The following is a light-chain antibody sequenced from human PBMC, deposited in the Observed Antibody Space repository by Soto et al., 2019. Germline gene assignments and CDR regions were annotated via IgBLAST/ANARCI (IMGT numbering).Light chain of an antibody. CDR1: SSDVGGYNY. CDR3: CSYAGSYTYV. J-gene: IGLJ1*01. Sequence: QSALTQPRSVSGSPGQSVTISCTGTSSDVGGYNYVSWYQQQPGKAPKLMIYAVNARPSGVPDRFSGSKSGNTASLTISGLQAEDEADYYCCSYAGSYTYVFGTGTKVTVL. V-gene: IGLV2-11*01. CDR2: AVN.